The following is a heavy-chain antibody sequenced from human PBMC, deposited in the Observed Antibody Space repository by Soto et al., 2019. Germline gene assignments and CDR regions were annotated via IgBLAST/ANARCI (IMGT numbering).Heavy chain of an antibody. D-gene: IGHD3-3*01. CDR2: IDWNRATT. V-gene: IGHV3-9*01. J-gene: IGHJ4*02. CDR3: VKDVGSRHYDFTNFDS. CDR1: GFIFDDYA. Sequence: EVQLLESGGGVVQPVGSLRLSCIASGFIFDDYAIHWVRQVPGKGLEWVSGIDWNRATTGYADSVKGRFTLSRDNARNSVLLQMNSLRPEDTALYYCVKDVGSRHYDFTNFDSWGQGTLVTVSS.